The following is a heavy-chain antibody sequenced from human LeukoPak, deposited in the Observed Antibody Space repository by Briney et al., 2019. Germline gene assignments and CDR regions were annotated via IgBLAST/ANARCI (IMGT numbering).Heavy chain of an antibody. Sequence: PGGSLRLSCAASGFTFSSYAMSWVRQAPGKGLEWVSAISVGSITYYADSVKGRFTISRDNSKNTLYLQMNSLRAEDTAVYSCAKHLAYSRQSPDYWGQGTLVTVSS. V-gene: IGHV3-23*01. D-gene: IGHD6-13*01. CDR1: GFTFSSYA. J-gene: IGHJ4*02. CDR2: ISVGSIT. CDR3: AKHLAYSRQSPDY.